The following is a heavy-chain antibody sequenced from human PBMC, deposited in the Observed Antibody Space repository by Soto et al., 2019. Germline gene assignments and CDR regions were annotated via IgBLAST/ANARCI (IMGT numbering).Heavy chain of an antibody. J-gene: IGHJ6*02. CDR2: INPSGGST. CDR1: GYTFTSYY. Sequence: GASVKVSCKASGYTFTSYYMHWVRQAPGQGLEWMGIINPSGGSTSYAQKFQGRVTMTRDTSTSTVYMELSSLRSEDTAVYYCARGSITMIVVVPPGPGMGVWGQGTTVTVSS. V-gene: IGHV1-46*01. D-gene: IGHD3-22*01. CDR3: ARGSITMIVVVPPGPGMGV.